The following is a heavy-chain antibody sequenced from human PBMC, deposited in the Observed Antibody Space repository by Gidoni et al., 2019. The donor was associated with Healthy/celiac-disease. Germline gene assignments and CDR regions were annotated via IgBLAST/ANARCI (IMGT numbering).Heavy chain of an antibody. V-gene: IGHV4-59*01. CDR3: ARAGSKRWLQLPDY. J-gene: IGHJ4*02. D-gene: IGHD5-12*01. Sequence: QVQLQESGPGLVKPSETLSLTCTVSGGSISSYYWSWIRQPPGKGLEWIGYIYYSGSTNYNPSLKSRVTISVDTSKNQFSLKLSSVTAADTAVYYCARAGSKRWLQLPDYWGQGTLVTVSS. CDR2: IYYSGST. CDR1: GGSISSYY.